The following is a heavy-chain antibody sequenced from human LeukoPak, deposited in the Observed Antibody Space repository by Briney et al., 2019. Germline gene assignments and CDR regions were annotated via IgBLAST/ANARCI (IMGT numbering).Heavy chain of an antibody. Sequence: GGSLRLSCAASGFTFSSYGMHWVRQAPGKGLEWVAVISYDGSNKYYVDSVKGRFTISRDNSKNTLYLQMSSLRAEDTAVYYCAREIVGAIKSYFDYWGQGTLVTASS. CDR3: AREIVGAIKSYFDY. J-gene: IGHJ4*02. CDR1: GFTFSSYG. D-gene: IGHD1-26*01. CDR2: ISYDGSNK. V-gene: IGHV3-30-3*01.